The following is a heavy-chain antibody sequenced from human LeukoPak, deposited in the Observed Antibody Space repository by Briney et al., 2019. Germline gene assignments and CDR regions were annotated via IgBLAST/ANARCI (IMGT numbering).Heavy chain of an antibody. CDR3: AKGAPSSSSIFDF. D-gene: IGHD6-6*01. CDR2: INKDGSEK. CDR1: GFTFSSYW. Sequence: GGSLRLSCAASGFTFSSYWMSWVRQAPGKGLEWVANINKDGSEKYYVDSVKGRFTISRDNSKNTLYLQLSSLRPDDTAVYYCAKGAPSSSSIFDFWGPGTLVTVSS. J-gene: IGHJ4*02. V-gene: IGHV3-7*03.